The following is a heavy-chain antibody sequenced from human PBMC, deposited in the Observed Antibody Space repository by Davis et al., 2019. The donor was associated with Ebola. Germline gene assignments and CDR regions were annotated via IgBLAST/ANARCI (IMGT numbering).Heavy chain of an antibody. V-gene: IGHV1-18*01. CDR1: GYTFTSYG. CDR2: ISAYIGNT. Sequence: AASVKVSCKASGYTFTSYGISWVRQAPGQGLEWMGWISAYIGNTNYPQKLQGRVAMTTDTSTNTAYMELRSLRSDDTAVYYCARHSTIFGVLILYYFDYWGQGTLVTVPS. J-gene: IGHJ4*02. CDR3: ARHSTIFGVLILYYFDY. D-gene: IGHD3-3*01.